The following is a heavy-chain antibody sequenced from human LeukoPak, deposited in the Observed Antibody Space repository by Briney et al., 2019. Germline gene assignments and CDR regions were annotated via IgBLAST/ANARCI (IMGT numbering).Heavy chain of an antibody. CDR1: GFTFSSYS. V-gene: IGHV3-21*01. J-gene: IGHJ4*02. Sequence: GGSLRLSCAASGFTFSSYSMNWVRQAPGKGLEWVSSISSSSSYIYYADSVKGRFTISRDNAKNSLYLQMNSLRAEDTAVYYCAREGRDLWSGRAYYFDYWGQGTLVTVSS. CDR2: ISSSSSYI. CDR3: AREGRDLWSGRAYYFDY. D-gene: IGHD3-3*01.